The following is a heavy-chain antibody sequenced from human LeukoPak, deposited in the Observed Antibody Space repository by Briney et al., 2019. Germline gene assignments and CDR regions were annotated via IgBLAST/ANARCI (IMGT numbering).Heavy chain of an antibody. J-gene: IGHJ4*02. CDR3: ARAGFTCYYDSSGYTKFDY. CDR2: IKQDGSEK. CDR1: GITFSSYW. Sequence: GGSLRLSCAASGITFSSYWMSWVRQAPGKGLGWVANIKQDGSEKYYVDSVKGRFTISRDNAKNSLYLQMNSLRAEDTAVYYCARAGFTCYYDSSGYTKFDYWGQGSLVTVSS. D-gene: IGHD3-22*01. V-gene: IGHV3-7*01.